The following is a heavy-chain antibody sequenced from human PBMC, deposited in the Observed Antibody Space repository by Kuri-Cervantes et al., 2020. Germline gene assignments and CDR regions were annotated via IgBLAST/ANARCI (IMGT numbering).Heavy chain of an antibody. D-gene: IGHD2-2*01. J-gene: IGHJ5*02. V-gene: IGHV3-33*08. CDR3: ARDKLGYCSSTSCYVLGANWFDP. Sequence: GESLKISCAASGFTFGNYAMSWVRQAPGKGLEWVAVIWYDGSNKYYADSVKGRFTISRDNSKNTLYLQMNSLRAEDTAVYYCARDKLGYCSSTSCYVLGANWFDPWGQGTLVTVSS. CDR1: GFTFGNYA. CDR2: IWYDGSNK.